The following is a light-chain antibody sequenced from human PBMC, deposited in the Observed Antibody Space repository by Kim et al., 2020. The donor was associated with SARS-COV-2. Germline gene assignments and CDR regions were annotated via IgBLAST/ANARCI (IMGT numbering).Light chain of an antibody. Sequence: PGERATLSRTASQTVYSKLAWYQQKPGQAPRLLIYGASTRATDVPARFSGSGSGTEFTLTITSLQSEDFGLYYCQQYDKWPPLTFGGGTKVDIK. CDR1: QTVYSK. CDR3: QQYDKWPPLT. J-gene: IGKJ4*01. CDR2: GAS. V-gene: IGKV3-15*01.